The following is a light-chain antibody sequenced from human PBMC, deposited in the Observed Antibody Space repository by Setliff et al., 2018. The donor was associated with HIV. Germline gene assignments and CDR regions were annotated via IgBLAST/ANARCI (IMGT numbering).Light chain of an antibody. CDR3: AVWDNALKGEV. J-gene: IGLJ1*01. CDR2: TNT. Sequence: QSVLTQPPSVSGAPGQRVTISCTGSTSNIGADFDVHWYQHLPEAAPKLLVYTNTNRPSGVPDRFSGSKSGSSGSLAISGLQSEDEADYYCAVWDNALKGEVFGTGTKVTV. CDR1: TSNIGADFD. V-gene: IGLV1-40*01.